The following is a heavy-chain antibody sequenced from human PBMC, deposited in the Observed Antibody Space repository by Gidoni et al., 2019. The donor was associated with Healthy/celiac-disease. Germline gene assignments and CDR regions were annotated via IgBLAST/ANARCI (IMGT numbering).Heavy chain of an antibody. CDR3: ARENSYGYSSLYYGMDV. V-gene: IGHV1-69*06. CDR2: IIPIFGTA. Sequence: QVQLVQSGAEVKKPGSAVKVSCKASGGTLRSYAISWVRQAPGKGLEWMGGIIPIFGTANYAQKFQGRVTITADKSTSTAYMELSSLRSEDTAVYYCARENSYGYSSLYYGMDVWGQGTTVTVSS. D-gene: IGHD5-18*01. CDR1: GGTLRSYA. J-gene: IGHJ6*02.